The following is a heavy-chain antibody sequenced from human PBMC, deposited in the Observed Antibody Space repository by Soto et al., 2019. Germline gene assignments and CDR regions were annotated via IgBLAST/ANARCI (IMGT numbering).Heavy chain of an antibody. CDR3: AKDRYGDYAHLFDY. D-gene: IGHD4-17*01. CDR2: ISYDGSNK. Sequence: QVQLVESGGGVVQPGRSLRLSCAASGFTFSSYGMHWVRQAPGKGLEWVAVISYDGSNKYYADSVKGRFTISRDNSKNTLYLQMNSLRAEDTAVYCCAKDRYGDYAHLFDYWGQGTLVTVSS. V-gene: IGHV3-30*18. CDR1: GFTFSSYG. J-gene: IGHJ4*02.